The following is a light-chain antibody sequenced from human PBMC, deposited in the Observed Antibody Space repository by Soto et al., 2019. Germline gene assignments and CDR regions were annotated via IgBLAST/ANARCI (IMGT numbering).Light chain of an antibody. Sequence: QSVLTQPPTVSGAPGQRVTISCTGSSSNIGAGHDVHWYQQVPGTAPKLLVSGNTNRPSGVPDRFSGSNPGTSASLAITGLQAEDEADYYCQSFDSSLNGGVFGGGTKLTVL. J-gene: IGLJ3*02. V-gene: IGLV1-40*01. CDR3: QSFDSSLNGGV. CDR2: GNT. CDR1: SSNIGAGHD.